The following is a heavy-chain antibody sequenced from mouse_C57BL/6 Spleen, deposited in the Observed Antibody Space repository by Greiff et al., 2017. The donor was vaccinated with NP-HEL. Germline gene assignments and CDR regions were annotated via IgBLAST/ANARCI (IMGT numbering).Heavy chain of an antibody. D-gene: IGHD2-10*01. J-gene: IGHJ4*01. V-gene: IGHV1-26*01. CDR2: INPNNGGT. CDR1: GYTFTDYY. CDR3: ASAYYHAMDY. Sequence: VQLQQSGPELVKPGASVKISCKASGYTFTDYYMNWVKQSHGKSLEWIGDINPNNGGTSYNQKFKGKATLTVDKSSSTAYMELRSLTSEDSAVYYCASAYYHAMDYWGQGTSVTVSS.